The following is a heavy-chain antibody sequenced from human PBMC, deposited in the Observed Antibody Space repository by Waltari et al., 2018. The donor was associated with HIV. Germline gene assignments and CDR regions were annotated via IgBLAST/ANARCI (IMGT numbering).Heavy chain of an antibody. V-gene: IGHV3-33*01. J-gene: IGHJ3*01. CDR3: ARVPFASSWSADSFDV. Sequence: VQLEESGGGVVQPGRSRRLSCAASGFWDSDYGLHWVRQAPGKGLQWGAVIWYDGSKKEYSDSVKGRFTISKDNSKNTLFLQMNSLRVDDTAVYFCARVPFASSWSADSFDVWGPGTRITVSS. D-gene: IGHD6-13*01. CDR2: IWYDGSKK. CDR1: GFWDSDYG.